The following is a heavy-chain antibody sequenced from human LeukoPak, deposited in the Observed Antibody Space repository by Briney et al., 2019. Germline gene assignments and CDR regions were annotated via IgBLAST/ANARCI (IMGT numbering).Heavy chain of an antibody. CDR3: ARRDYGGKHFDY. D-gene: IGHD4-23*01. J-gene: IGHJ4*02. V-gene: IGHV5-51*01. CDR2: IYPGDSDT. Sequence: GAPLQISCKGSGYTFSSYWIAWVRQMPGKGLEWMGIIYPGDSDTRYSPSFQGQVTISADKSISTAYLQWSSLKASDTAMYYCARRDYGGKHFDYWGQGTLVTVSS. CDR1: GYTFSSYW.